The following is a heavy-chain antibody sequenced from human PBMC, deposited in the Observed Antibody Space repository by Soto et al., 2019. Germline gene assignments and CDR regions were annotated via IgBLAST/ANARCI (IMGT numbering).Heavy chain of an antibody. CDR2: VYPSDSHT. CDR1: GFSFTSQW. Sequence: EVQLVQSGAEVKKPGESLKISCKGSGFSFTSQWIAWVRQMPGKGLEWMGTVYPSDSHTRYSPSFQGQVTISADKSISTAYLQWSRLKASDTAMYYCARQSGETYTPMDHWGQGTLVTVSS. D-gene: IGHD5-18*01. V-gene: IGHV5-51*01. J-gene: IGHJ4*02. CDR3: ARQSGETYTPMDH.